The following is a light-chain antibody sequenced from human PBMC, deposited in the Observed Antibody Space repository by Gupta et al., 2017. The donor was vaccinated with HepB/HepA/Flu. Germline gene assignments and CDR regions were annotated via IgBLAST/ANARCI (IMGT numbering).Light chain of an antibody. CDR3: QQDGSSPRT. CDR1: QSVSSSY. V-gene: IGKV3-20*01. CDR2: GAS. J-gene: IGKJ1*01. Sequence: EIVLTQSPGTLSLSPGERATLSCRASQSVSSSYLAWYQQKPGQAPRLLIFGASSRATSIPDRFSGSGSGTDFTLTISRLEPEDFAVYYCQQDGSSPRTFGQGTKVEIK.